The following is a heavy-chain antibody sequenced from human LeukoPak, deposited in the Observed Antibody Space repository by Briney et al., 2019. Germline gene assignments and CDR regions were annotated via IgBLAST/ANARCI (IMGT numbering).Heavy chain of an antibody. CDR2: IRFDGSNK. CDR1: GFTFSNYG. CDR3: ARFIAAPYYFDY. Sequence: GGSLRLPCAASGFTFSNYGVHWVRQAPGKGLEWVSFIRFDGSNKYYADSVKGRFTISRDNAKNSLYLQMNSLRAEDTAVYYCARFIAAPYYFDYWGRGTLVTVSS. D-gene: IGHD6-13*01. V-gene: IGHV3-30*02. J-gene: IGHJ4*02.